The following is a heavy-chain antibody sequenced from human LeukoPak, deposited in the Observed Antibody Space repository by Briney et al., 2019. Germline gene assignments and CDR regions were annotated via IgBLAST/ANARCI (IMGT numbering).Heavy chain of an antibody. D-gene: IGHD3-22*01. CDR3: ARERLSYYDSSGYCFIDY. J-gene: IGHJ4*02. CDR1: GGSISSGSYY. Sequence: SETLSLTCTVSGGSISSGSYYWSWIRQPAGRGLEWIGRIYTSGSTNYNPSLKSRVTISVDTSTNQFSLKLSSVTAADTAVYYCARERLSYYDSSGYCFIDYWGQGTLVTVSS. CDR2: IYTSGST. V-gene: IGHV4-61*02.